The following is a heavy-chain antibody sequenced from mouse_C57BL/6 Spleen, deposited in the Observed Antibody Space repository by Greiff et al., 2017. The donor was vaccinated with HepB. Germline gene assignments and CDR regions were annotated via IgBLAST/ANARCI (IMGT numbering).Heavy chain of an antibody. V-gene: IGHV5-16*01. J-gene: IGHJ2*01. CDR1: GFTFSDYY. CDR2: INYDGSST. D-gene: IGHD3-1*01. Sequence: EVKLVESEGGLVQPGSSMKLSCTASGFTFSDYYMAWVRQVPEKGLEWVANINYDGSSTYYLDSLKSRFIISRDNAKNILYLQMSSLKSEDTATYYCARVLGFYFDYWGQGTTLTVSS. CDR3: ARVLGFYFDY.